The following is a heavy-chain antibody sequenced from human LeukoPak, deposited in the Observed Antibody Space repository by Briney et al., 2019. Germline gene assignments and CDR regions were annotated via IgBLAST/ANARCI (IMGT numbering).Heavy chain of an antibody. D-gene: IGHD3-22*01. CDR3: ARDPARRTPLDSSGSLPPPSGNWFDP. V-gene: IGHV1-2*02. Sequence: GASVKVSCKASGYTFTGYYMHWVRQAPGQGLEWMGWINPNSGGTNYAQKFQGRVTMTRDTSISTAYMELSRLRSDDTAVYYCARDPARRTPLDSSGSLPPPSGNWFDPWGQGTLVTVSS. CDR1: GYTFTGYY. J-gene: IGHJ5*02. CDR2: INPNSGGT.